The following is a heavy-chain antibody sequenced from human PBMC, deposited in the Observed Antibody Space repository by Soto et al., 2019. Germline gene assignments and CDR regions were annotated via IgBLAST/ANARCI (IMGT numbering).Heavy chain of an antibody. V-gene: IGHV4-31*03. D-gene: IGHD3-16*02. CDR2: IYYSGST. CDR3: ARDTSRHDYVWGSYPEYNWFDP. Sequence: SETLSLTCTVSGGSISSGGYYWSWIRQHPGKGLEWIGYIYYSGSTYYNPSLKSRVTISVDTSKNQFSLKLSSVTAADTAVYYCARDTSRHDYVWGSYPEYNWFDPWGQGTLVTVSS. CDR1: GGSISSGGYY. J-gene: IGHJ5*02.